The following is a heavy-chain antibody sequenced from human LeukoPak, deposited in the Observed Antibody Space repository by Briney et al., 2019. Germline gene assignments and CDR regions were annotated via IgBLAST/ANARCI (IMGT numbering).Heavy chain of an antibody. D-gene: IGHD2-15*01. V-gene: IGHV1-18*01. CDR1: GYTFTSYG. CDR2: ISAYNGNT. Sequence: ASVKVSCKASGYTFTSYGISWVRQAPGQGLEWMGWISAYNGNTNYAQKLQGRVTMTTDTSTSTAYMELRSLRSDDTAVYYCARDHTPVVVAATLDSWFDPWGQGTLVTVSP. J-gene: IGHJ5*02. CDR3: ARDHTPVVVAATLDSWFDP.